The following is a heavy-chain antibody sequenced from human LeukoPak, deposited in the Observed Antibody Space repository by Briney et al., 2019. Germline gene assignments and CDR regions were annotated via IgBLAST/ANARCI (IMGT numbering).Heavy chain of an antibody. CDR3: AREKASYSLFDY. Sequence: SETLSLTCTVSGYSISSGYYWGWIRQPPGKGLEWIGSIYHSGSTYYIPSLKSRVTISVDASKNHFSLKLSSVTAADTAVYYCAREKASYSLFDYWGQGTLVTVSS. CDR1: GYSISSGYY. D-gene: IGHD4-11*01. V-gene: IGHV4-38-2*02. CDR2: IYHSGST. J-gene: IGHJ4*02.